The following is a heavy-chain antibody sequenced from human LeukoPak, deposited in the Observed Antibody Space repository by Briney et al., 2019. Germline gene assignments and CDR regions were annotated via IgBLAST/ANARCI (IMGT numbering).Heavy chain of an antibody. CDR2: IRSGGTYI. CDR3: ARDGIFDF. CDR1: GFTFSTYS. J-gene: IGHJ4*02. V-gene: IGHV3-21*01. Sequence: GGSLRLSCAASGFTFSTYSMHWVRKAPGKGLEWVSSIRSGGTYINYADSVRGRFTISRDDAKNSLYLQMNSLRAEDTAVYYCARDGIFDFWGQGTLVTVSS.